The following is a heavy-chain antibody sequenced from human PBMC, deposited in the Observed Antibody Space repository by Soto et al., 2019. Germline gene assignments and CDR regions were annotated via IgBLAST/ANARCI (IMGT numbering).Heavy chain of an antibody. Sequence: EVQLLESGGGLVQPGGSLRLSCAASGFTFSTYAMSWVRQAPGKGLEWVSAISGSGGNSTFYGDSVKGRFTISRDNSKNTLYLQMNSLGAEDTAVYYCAKGRGSCCFDNWGQGTLVTVSS. CDR3: AKGRGSCCFDN. J-gene: IGHJ4*02. CDR1: GFTFSTYA. D-gene: IGHD2-15*01. V-gene: IGHV3-23*01. CDR2: ISGSGGNST.